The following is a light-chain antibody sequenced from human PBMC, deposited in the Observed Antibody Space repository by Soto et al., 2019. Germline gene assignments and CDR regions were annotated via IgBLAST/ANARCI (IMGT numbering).Light chain of an antibody. CDR1: QTINNN. CDR2: DGY. CDR3: QQYDTYFRYT. V-gene: IGKV1-5*01. J-gene: IGKJ2*01. Sequence: DIQMTQSPSTLSASVGDRVTITCRASQTINNNLAWYQKKPGKAPKLLIYDGYTLESGAPSRFSGSGSGTEFTLTVVSLRPDDGAKYYLQQYDTYFRYTVGQGTELDIK.